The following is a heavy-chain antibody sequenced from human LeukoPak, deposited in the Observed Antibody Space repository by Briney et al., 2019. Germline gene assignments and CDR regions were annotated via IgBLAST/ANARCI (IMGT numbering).Heavy chain of an antibody. CDR3: ARDGTYYYDSSGYYHY. Sequence: SVTVSFKASGGTFSSYAISWVRQAPGQGLEWMGGIIPIFGTANYAQKFQGRVTITADESTSTAYMELSSLRSEDTAVYYCARDGTYYYDSSGYYHYWGQGTLVTVSS. D-gene: IGHD3-22*01. CDR1: GGTFSSYA. V-gene: IGHV1-69*13. CDR2: IIPIFGTA. J-gene: IGHJ4*02.